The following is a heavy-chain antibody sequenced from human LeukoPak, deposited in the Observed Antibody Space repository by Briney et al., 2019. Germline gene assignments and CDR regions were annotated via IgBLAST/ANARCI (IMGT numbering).Heavy chain of an antibody. J-gene: IGHJ6*03. CDR1: GGSISSYY. CDR2: TYYSGST. CDR3: ARYTSSTSHYYYYYMDV. V-gene: IGHV4-59*01. Sequence: ASETLSLTCTVSGGSISSYYRSWIRQPPGKGLEWIGYTYYSGSTNYNPSLKSRVTISVDTSKNQFSLKLSSVTAADTAVYYCARYTSSTSHYYYYYMDVWGKGTTVTVSS. D-gene: IGHD2-2*01.